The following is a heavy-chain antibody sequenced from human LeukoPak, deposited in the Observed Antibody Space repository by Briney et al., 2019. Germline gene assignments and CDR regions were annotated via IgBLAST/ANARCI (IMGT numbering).Heavy chain of an antibody. CDR1: GFTFSSYA. J-gene: IGHJ4*02. CDR2: IGGGGGST. Sequence: HPGGSLRLSCAASGFTFSSYAMSWVPQAPGKGLEWVSVIGGGGGSTFCADSVKGRFTTSRDNSKNTLYLQLNSLRAEDTAVYYCAKRAYSSSPRTFDYWGQGTLVTVSS. CDR3: AKRAYSSSPRTFDY. V-gene: IGHV3-23*01. D-gene: IGHD6-6*01.